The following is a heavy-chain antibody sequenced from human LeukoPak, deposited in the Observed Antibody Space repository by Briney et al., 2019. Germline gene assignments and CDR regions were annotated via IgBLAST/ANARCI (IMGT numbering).Heavy chain of an antibody. CDR3: ARGASVVAGNDNAFDI. J-gene: IGHJ3*02. CDR1: GFTFSSYS. CDR2: ISSSSIYI. D-gene: IGHD6-19*01. Sequence: PGGSLRLSCAASGFTFSSYSMNWVRQAPGKGLEWVSSISSSSIYIYYADSVKGRFTISRDNAKKSVHLQMNSLRAEDTAVYYCARGASVVAGNDNAFDIWPRDNGHRLF. V-gene: IGHV3-21*01.